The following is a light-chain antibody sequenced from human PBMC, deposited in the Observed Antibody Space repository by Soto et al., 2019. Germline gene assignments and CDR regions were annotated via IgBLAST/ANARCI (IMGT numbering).Light chain of an antibody. V-gene: IGKV3-15*01. CDR1: QSVSSN. CDR2: AAS. Sequence: IVMTQSPVTLSVSPGEIATLSCGASQSVSSNLAWYQQRPGQAPRLLMYAASTPATGIPARFSGSGSGTEFSLTISGLQSEDFVVYFCQKYDNWPLTFGGGTKVEMK. CDR3: QKYDNWPLT. J-gene: IGKJ4*01.